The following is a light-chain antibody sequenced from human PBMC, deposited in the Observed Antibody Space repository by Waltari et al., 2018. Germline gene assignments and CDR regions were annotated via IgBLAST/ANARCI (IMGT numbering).Light chain of an antibody. J-gene: IGLJ2*01. CDR3: SSYIGSSTLEL. CDR2: DVS. Sequence: QSALTQPASVSGSPGQSITISCTGTRSAVGGYNYVSWYQQHPGKAPKLLIFDVSNRPSGVSNRFSGSKSGNTASLTISGLQAEDEADYYCSSYIGSSTLELFGGGTSLTVL. CDR1: RSAVGGYNY. V-gene: IGLV2-14*03.